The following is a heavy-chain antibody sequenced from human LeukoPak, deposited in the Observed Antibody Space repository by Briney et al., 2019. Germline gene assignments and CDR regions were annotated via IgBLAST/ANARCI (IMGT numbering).Heavy chain of an antibody. CDR3: AIYSSSSPFDY. CDR1: GGSISSSSYY. J-gene: IGHJ4*02. CDR2: IYYSGST. D-gene: IGHD6-6*01. Sequence: PSETLSLTCTVSGGSISSSSYYWGWIRQPPGKGLEWIGSIYYSGSTYYNPSLKSRVTMSVDTSKNQFSLKLSSVTAADTAVYYCAIYSSSSPFDYWGQGTLVTVSS. V-gene: IGHV4-39*07.